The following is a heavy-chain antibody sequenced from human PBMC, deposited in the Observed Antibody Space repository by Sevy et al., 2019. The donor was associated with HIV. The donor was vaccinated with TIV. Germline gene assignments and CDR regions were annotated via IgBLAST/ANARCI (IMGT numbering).Heavy chain of an antibody. CDR1: GFTFSKYW. CDR3: ATDPFSVTSSNDYMDV. D-gene: IGHD4-17*01. Sequence: GGSLRLSCAASGFTFSKYWVSWVRQAPGKGLEWVANIQEDGSGKYYVDAVKGRFTISRDNAKNSLYLQMNSLRAEDTAVYYCATDPFSVTSSNDYMDVWGKGTTVTVSS. V-gene: IGHV3-7*01. CDR2: IQEDGSGK. J-gene: IGHJ6*03.